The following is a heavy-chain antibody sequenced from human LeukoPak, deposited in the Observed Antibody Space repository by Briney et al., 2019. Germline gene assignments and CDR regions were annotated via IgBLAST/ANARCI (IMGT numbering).Heavy chain of an antibody. J-gene: IGHJ4*02. CDR1: GYSISSGYY. D-gene: IGHD6-13*01. CDR3: ARAIAAAAPFDY. Sequence: SETLSLTCAVSGYSISSGYYWGWIRPPPGKGLGWIGSIYHSGSTYYNPSLKSRVTISVDTSKNQFSLKLSSVTAADTVVYYCARAIAAAAPFDYWGQGTLVTVSS. V-gene: IGHV4-38-2*01. CDR2: IYHSGST.